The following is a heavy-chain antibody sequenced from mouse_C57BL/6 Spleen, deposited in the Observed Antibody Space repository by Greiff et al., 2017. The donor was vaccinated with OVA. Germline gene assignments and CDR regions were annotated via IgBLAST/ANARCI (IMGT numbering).Heavy chain of an antibody. D-gene: IGHD2-1*01. Sequence: QVQLKQPGAELVKPGASVKLSCKASGYTFTSYWMHWVKQRPGQGLEWIGMIHPNSGSTNYNEKFKSKATLTVDKSSSTAYMQLSSLTSEDSAVYYCARFEGVSVDYWGQGTTLTVSS. J-gene: IGHJ2*01. CDR2: IHPNSGST. CDR3: ARFEGVSVDY. V-gene: IGHV1-64*01. CDR1: GYTFTSYW.